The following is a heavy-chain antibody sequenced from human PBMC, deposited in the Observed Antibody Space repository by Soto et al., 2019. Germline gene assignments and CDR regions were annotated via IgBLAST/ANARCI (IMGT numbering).Heavy chain of an antibody. CDR2: IIPIFGTA. Sequence: QVQLVQSGAEVKKPGSSVKVSCKASGGTFSSYAISWVRQAPGQGLEWMGGIIPIFGTANYAQKFQGRVTITADESTSTAYMELSSLRSEDTALYYCAKSSIAAFPASVYYYYGMDVWGQGTTVTVSS. V-gene: IGHV1-69*01. CDR1: GGTFSSYA. D-gene: IGHD6-6*01. J-gene: IGHJ6*02. CDR3: AKSSIAAFPASVYYYYGMDV.